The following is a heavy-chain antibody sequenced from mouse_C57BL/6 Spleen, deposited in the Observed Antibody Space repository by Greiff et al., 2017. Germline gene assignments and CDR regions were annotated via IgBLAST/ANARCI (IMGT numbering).Heavy chain of an antibody. D-gene: IGHD4-1*01. J-gene: IGHJ2*01. Sequence: QVQLQQSGAELVRPGTSVKMSCKASGYTFTSYWIGWVKQRPGHGLEWIGALYPGGGCTNYNEKFKGKATLTANKASSKADMQFSSLTSEDTAIDYCARKTGRGVFDCWGQGTTLTVSS. V-gene: IGHV1-63*01. CDR1: GYTFTSYW. CDR3: ARKTGRGVFDC. CDR2: LYPGGGCT.